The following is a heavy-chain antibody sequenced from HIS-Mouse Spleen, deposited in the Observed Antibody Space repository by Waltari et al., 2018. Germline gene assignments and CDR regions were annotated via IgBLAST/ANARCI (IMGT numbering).Heavy chain of an antibody. D-gene: IGHD1-26*01. J-gene: IGHJ4*02. CDR3: ARMGPASGSYGDY. CDR2: INHSGST. CDR1: GGSFSGYY. Sequence: QVQLQQWGAGLLKPSETLSLTCAVYGGSFSGYYWSWIRQPPGKGVEWIGEINHSGSTNYNPSLKIRVTISVDTSKNQFSLKLSSVTAADAAVYYCARMGPASGSYGDYWGQGTLVTVSS. V-gene: IGHV4-34*01.